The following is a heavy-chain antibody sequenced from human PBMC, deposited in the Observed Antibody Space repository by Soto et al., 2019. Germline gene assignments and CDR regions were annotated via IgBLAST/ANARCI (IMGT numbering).Heavy chain of an antibody. V-gene: IGHV3-33*01. J-gene: IGHJ6*02. D-gene: IGHD2-8*02. CDR1: GFTFSSYG. CDR2: IWYDGSNK. Sequence: QVQLVESGGGVVQPGRSLRLSCAASGFTFSSYGMHWVRQAPGKGLEWVAVIWYDGSNKYYADSVKGRFTISRDNSKNTLYLQMNSLRAEDTAVYYCARDGQRGDYVPLVDGMDVWGQGTTVTVSS. CDR3: ARDGQRGDYVPLVDGMDV.